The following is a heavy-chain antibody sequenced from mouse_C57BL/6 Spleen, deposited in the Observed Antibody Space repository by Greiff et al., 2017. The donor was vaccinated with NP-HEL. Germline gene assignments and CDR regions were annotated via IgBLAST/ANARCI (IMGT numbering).Heavy chain of an antibody. D-gene: IGHD1-1*01. V-gene: IGHV1-52*01. CDR3: ARSGYYGSSYDAMDY. CDR1: GYTFTSYW. J-gene: IGHJ4*01. CDR2: IDPSDSET. Sequence: VKLQQPGAELVRPGSSVKLSCKASGYTFTSYWMHWVKQRPIQGLEWIGNIDPSDSETHYNQKFKDKATLTVDKSSSTAYMQLSSLTSEDSAVYYCARSGYYGSSYDAMDYWGQGTSVTVSS.